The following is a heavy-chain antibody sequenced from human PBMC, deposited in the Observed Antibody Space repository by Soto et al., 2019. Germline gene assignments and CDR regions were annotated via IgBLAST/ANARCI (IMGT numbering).Heavy chain of an antibody. Sequence: ASVKVSCKASGGTFSSYAISWVRQAPGQGLEWMGGIIPIFGTANYAQKFQGRVTITADESTSTAYMELSSLRSEDTAVYYCARDAVVVVAATIRNGMDVWGQGTTVTVSS. CDR2: IIPIFGTA. CDR1: GGTFSSYA. J-gene: IGHJ6*02. D-gene: IGHD2-15*01. V-gene: IGHV1-69*13. CDR3: ARDAVVVVAATIRNGMDV.